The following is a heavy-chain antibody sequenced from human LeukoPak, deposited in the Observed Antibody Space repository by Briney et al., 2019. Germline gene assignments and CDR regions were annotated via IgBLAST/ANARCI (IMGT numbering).Heavy chain of an antibody. CDR2: ISSSGSTI. CDR1: GFTFSSYE. J-gene: IGHJ4*02. D-gene: IGHD5-12*01. CDR3: ARDRGYSGYDHYFDY. V-gene: IGHV3-48*03. Sequence: GGSLRLSCAASGFTFSSYEMNWVRQAPGKGLEWVSYISSSGSTIYYADSVKGRFTISRDNAKNSLYLQMNSLRAEDTAVYYCARDRGYSGYDHYFDYWGQGTLVTVSS.